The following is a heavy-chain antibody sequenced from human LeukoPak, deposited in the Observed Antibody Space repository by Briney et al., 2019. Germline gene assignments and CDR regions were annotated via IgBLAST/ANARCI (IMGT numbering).Heavy chain of an antibody. D-gene: IGHD2-2*01. J-gene: IGHJ6*02. CDR3: AREIRGVVVPAAMSYYYYGMDV. CDR2: INPNSGGT. V-gene: IGHV1-2*02. CDR1: RHTFTRYY. Sequence: ASVTVSCKASRHTFTRYYMHWVRQAPGQGLEWMGWINPNSGGTNYAQNFLGMVTMTRDTSISTAYLELSRLRSDDTAVYYCAREIRGVVVPAAMSYYYYGMDVWGQGTTVTVSS.